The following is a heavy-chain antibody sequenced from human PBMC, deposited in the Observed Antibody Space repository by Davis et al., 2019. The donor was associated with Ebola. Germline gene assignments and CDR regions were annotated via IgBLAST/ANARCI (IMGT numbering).Heavy chain of an antibody. J-gene: IGHJ6*02. CDR2: INPNSGGT. Sequence: ASVKVSCKASGYTFTDYYMHWVRQAPGQGLEWMGRINPNSGGTNYAQKLQGRVTMTTDTSTSTAYMELRSLRSDDTAVYYCARVPRRCSGGSCHYYYYGMDVWGQGTTVTVSS. CDR1: GYTFTDYY. V-gene: IGHV1-2*06. D-gene: IGHD2-15*01. CDR3: ARVPRRCSGGSCHYYYYGMDV.